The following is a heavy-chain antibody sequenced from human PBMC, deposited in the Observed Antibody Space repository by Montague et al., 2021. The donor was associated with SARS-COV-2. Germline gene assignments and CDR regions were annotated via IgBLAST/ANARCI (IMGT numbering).Heavy chain of an antibody. V-gene: IGHV4-34*01. Sequence: SETLSLTCTVPGGSFIGYYWGWIRQPPGKGLEWIGEINHNGNTQYNPSLKSRLTMSLDTSRTLISLQVTSVTAADTAVYFCARRLYSFGSGTYRDWGQGTLVTVSS. D-gene: IGHD3-10*01. CDR1: GGSFIGYY. CDR3: ARRLYSFGSGTYRD. J-gene: IGHJ4*02. CDR2: INHNGNT.